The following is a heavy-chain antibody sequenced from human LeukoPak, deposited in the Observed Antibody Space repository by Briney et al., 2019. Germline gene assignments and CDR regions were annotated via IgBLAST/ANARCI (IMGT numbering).Heavy chain of an antibody. CDR3: ARDRIVVIPTYRMDV. CDR1: GFTYSSYG. CDR2: ISYDGSNK. D-gene: IGHD2-2*01. Sequence: GGSLRLSCAASGFTYSSYGMHWVRQAPGKGLEWVAVISYDGSNKYYVDSVKGRFTISRDNSKNTLYLQMNSLRAEDTAVYYCARDRIVVIPTYRMDVWGQGTTVIVSS. J-gene: IGHJ6*02. V-gene: IGHV3-30*03.